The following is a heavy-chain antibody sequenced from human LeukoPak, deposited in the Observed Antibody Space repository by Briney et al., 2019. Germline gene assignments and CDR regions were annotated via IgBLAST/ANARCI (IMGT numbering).Heavy chain of an antibody. D-gene: IGHD5-24*01. V-gene: IGHV4-59*08. CDR3: TRHKRWLQSPDAFDV. Sequence: SETLSLTCTVSGGPIRDFYWSWIRQPPGKGLEWIGYTYYSGSTSYKPSLKSRVAISVDMSKSQFSLELSSVTAADTAIYYCTRHKRWLQSPDAFDVWGQGTVVTVSS. J-gene: IGHJ3*01. CDR2: TYYSGST. CDR1: GGPIRDFY.